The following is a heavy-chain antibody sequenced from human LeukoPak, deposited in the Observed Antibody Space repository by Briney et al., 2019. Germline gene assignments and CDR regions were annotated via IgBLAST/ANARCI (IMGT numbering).Heavy chain of an antibody. Sequence: KPGGSLRLSCAASGFTFSSYSMTWVRQAPGKGLEWVSSISSSSSYIYYADSVKGRFTISRDNAKNSLYLQMNSLRAEDTAVYYCARDALYYDILTSYRPNYYYYYGMDVWGQGTTVTVSS. CDR2: ISSSSSYI. CDR1: GFTFSSYS. D-gene: IGHD3-9*01. J-gene: IGHJ6*02. V-gene: IGHV3-21*01. CDR3: ARDALYYDILTSYRPNYYYYYGMDV.